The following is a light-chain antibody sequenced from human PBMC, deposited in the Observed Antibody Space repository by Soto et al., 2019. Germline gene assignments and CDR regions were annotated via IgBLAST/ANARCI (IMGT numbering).Light chain of an antibody. CDR1: QSVSSSY. V-gene: IGKV3-20*01. CDR3: QQYGSSPPIT. Sequence: IVVTQSAGTLSLSPGERATLSCRASQSVSSSYLAWYQQTPRQAPRLLIYGASSRATGIPDRFSGSGSGTDFTLTTSRLETEDFAVYDCQQYGSSPPITFGQGTRLEIK. J-gene: IGKJ5*01. CDR2: GAS.